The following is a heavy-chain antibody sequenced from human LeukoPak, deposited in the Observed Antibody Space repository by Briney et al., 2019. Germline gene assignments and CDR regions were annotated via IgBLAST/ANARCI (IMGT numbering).Heavy chain of an antibody. J-gene: IGHJ4*02. Sequence: PGGSLRLSCAASGFTFSSYEMNWVRQAPGKGLEWVSYISSSGSTIYYADSVKGRFTISRDNAKNSLYLQMNSLRAEDTAVYYCAISRIAASPFDYWGQATLVTVSS. CDR2: ISSSGSTI. V-gene: IGHV3-48*03. D-gene: IGHD6-6*01. CDR3: AISRIAASPFDY. CDR1: GFTFSSYE.